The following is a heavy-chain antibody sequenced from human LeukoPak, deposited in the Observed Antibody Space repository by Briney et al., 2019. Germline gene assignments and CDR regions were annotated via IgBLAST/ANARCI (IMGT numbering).Heavy chain of an antibody. CDR3: ARARLVGYYYMDV. D-gene: IGHD6-19*01. J-gene: IGHJ6*03. CDR1: GFTFSSYS. V-gene: IGHV3-53*01. CDR2: IYSGGST. Sequence: GGSLRLSCAASGFTFSSYSMNWVRQAPGKGLEWVSVIYSGGSTYYADSVKGRFTISRDNSKNTLYLQMNSLRAEDTAVYYCARARLVGYYYMDVWGKGTTVTISS.